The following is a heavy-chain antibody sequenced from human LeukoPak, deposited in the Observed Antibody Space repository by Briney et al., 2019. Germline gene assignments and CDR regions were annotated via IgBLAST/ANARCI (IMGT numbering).Heavy chain of an antibody. D-gene: IGHD4-17*01. V-gene: IGHV4-39*01. Sequence: SETLSLTCTVSGGSISNSSYYWGWIRQPPGEGLEWIVSIYYSGSTYYNPSLKSRVTISVDTSKNQFSLKLSSVTAADTAVYYCARRLRLTNYYYYMDVWGKGTTVTVSS. CDR2: IYYSGST. J-gene: IGHJ6*03. CDR3: ARRLRLTNYYYYMDV. CDR1: GGSISNSSYY.